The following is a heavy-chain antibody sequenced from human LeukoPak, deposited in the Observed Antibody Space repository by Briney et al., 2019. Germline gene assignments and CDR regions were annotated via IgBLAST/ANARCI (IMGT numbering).Heavy chain of an antibody. D-gene: IGHD4-23*01. CDR3: ARARGNDFDY. CDR1: GGSIRSGYYY. Sequence: SQTLSLTCTVSGGSIRSGYYYWSWIRQHPGKGLEWIGCISYSGSTYYNPSLKSRLTISVGTSKNQFSLKLSSVTAADTAVYYCARARGNDFDYWGQGTLVTVSS. CDR2: ISYSGST. V-gene: IGHV4-31*03. J-gene: IGHJ4*02.